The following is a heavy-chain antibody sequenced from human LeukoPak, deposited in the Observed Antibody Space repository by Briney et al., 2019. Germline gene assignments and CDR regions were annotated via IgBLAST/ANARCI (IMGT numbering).Heavy chain of an antibody. CDR1: GGSISSYY. CDR3: ARGRTQQLVDY. Sequence: SETLSLTCTVSGGSISSYYWSWIRQPPGKGLEWIGSIYHSGSTYYNPSLKSRVTISVDTSKNQFSLKLSSVTAADTAVYYCARGRTQQLVDYWGQGTLVTVSS. D-gene: IGHD6-13*01. J-gene: IGHJ4*02. CDR2: IYHSGST. V-gene: IGHV4-38-2*02.